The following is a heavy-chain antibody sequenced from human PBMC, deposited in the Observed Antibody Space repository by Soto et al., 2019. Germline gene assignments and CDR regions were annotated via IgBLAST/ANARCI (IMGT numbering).Heavy chain of an antibody. D-gene: IGHD1-1*01. V-gene: IGHV3-30*03. CDR3: AGALENPYFYYGLNV. CDR1: GFSFSSYV. Sequence: GGSLRLSCAASGFSFSSYVMEWVGLAPGKGLEWVAATTYDGGIKHYVDSVKGRFTISRDNSKNTLYLQMNSLRVEDTATYYCAGALENPYFYYGLNVWGQGTTVTVSS. J-gene: IGHJ6*02. CDR2: TTYDGGIK.